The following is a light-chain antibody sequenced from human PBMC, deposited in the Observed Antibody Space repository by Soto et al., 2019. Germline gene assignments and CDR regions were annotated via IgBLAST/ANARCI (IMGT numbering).Light chain of an antibody. CDR2: DAS. J-gene: IGKJ1*01. CDR3: QQYNTYSQT. CDR1: QGIRND. V-gene: IGKV1-17*01. Sequence: DIQMTQSPSSLSASVGDRVTITCRASQGIRNDLVWYQQKPGKAPKVLIYDASSLQSGVPSRFSGSGSGTEFTLTISSPQPDDFAAYYCQQYNTYSQTFGQGTKVDIK.